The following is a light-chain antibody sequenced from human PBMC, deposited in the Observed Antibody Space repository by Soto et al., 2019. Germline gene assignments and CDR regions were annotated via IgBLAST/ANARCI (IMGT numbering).Light chain of an antibody. CDR2: AAS. V-gene: IGKV1-39*01. CDR3: QHYNSAVDS. J-gene: IGKJ4*01. Sequence: DIQMTQSPSSLSASVGDRVTITCRTSQTITTSLNWYRQKPGKAPDLLIYAASSLQSGIPSRFSGSGSGTDFTLTISSLQPEDVATYYCQHYNSAVDSFGGGTKVDIK. CDR1: QTITTS.